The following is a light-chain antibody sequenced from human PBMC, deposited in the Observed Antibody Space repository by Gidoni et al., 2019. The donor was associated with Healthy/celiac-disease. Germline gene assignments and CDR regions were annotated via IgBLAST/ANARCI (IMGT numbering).Light chain of an antibody. CDR1: QGISSY. CDR2: AAS. V-gene: IGKV1-8*01. J-gene: IGKJ2*01. Sequence: AIRMTQSPSSFSASTGDRVTITCRASQGISSYLAWYQQKPGKAPKLLIYAASTLQSGVPSRFSGSGSGTDFTLTISCLQSEDFATYYWQQYYSYPWTFGQGTKLEIK. CDR3: QQYYSYPWT.